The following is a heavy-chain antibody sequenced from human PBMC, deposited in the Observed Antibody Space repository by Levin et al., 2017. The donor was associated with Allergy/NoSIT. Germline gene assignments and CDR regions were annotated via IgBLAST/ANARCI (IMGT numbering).Heavy chain of an antibody. J-gene: IGHJ6*02. CDR2: ISGSGGST. CDR1: GFTFSSYA. CDR3: AARRSSGWYHWGMDV. Sequence: PGGSLRLSCAASGFTFSSYAMSWVRQAPGKGLEWVSAISGSGGSTYYADSVKGRFTISRDNSKNTLYLQMNSLRAEDTAVYYCAARRSSGWYHWGMDVWGQGTTVTVSS. V-gene: IGHV3-23*01. D-gene: IGHD6-19*01.